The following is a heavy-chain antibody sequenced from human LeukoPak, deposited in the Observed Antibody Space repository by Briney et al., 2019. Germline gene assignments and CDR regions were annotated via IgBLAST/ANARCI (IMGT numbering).Heavy chain of an antibody. J-gene: IGHJ4*02. V-gene: IGHV1-46*01. Sequence: ASVKVSCKASGYTFTSYYMHWVRQAPGQGLEWMGIINPSGGSTSYAQKFQGRVTMTRDTSTSTVYMELSSLRSEDTAVYYCARDSGFLERPNGGFDYWGQGTLVTVSS. CDR2: INPSGGST. CDR3: ARDSGFLERPNGGFDY. CDR1: GYTFTSYY. D-gene: IGHD3-3*01.